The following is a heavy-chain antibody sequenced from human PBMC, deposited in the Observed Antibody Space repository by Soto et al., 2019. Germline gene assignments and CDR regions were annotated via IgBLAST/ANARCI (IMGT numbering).Heavy chain of an antibody. Sequence: PSETLSLTCTVSGGSISSYYWSWIRQPPGKGLEWIGYIYASGSTNYNPSLKSRITISVDTSKNQSSLKLSSVTAADTAVYYCARGGSTWLEYFQHWGQGTLVTVSS. CDR1: GGSISSYY. CDR3: ARGGSTWLEYFQH. D-gene: IGHD6-13*01. CDR2: IYASGST. V-gene: IGHV4-59*01. J-gene: IGHJ1*01.